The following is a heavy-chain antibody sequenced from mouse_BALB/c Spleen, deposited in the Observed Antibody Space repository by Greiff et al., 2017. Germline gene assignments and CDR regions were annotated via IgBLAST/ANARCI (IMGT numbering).Heavy chain of an antibody. D-gene: IGHD2-3*01. CDR1: GYTFTSYW. V-gene: IGHV1-7*01. J-gene: IGHJ4*01. Sequence: QVQLQQSGAELAKPGASVKMSCKASGYTFTSYWMHWVKQRPGQGLEWIGYINPSTGYTEYNQKFKDKATLTADKSSSTAYMQLSSLTSEDSAVYYCARGDGYYRDYAMDYWGQGTSVTVSS. CDR2: INPSTGYT. CDR3: ARGDGYYRDYAMDY.